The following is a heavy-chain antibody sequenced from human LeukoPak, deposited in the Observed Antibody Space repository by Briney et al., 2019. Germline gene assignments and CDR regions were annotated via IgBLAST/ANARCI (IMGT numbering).Heavy chain of an antibody. Sequence: GGSLRLSCAASGFSFSSYAMSWVRQAPGRGLEWVSSIGAWVPGTSYADSVKGRFTISRDNSKKTLDLQMNSLRVEDTAVYYCAKGEINHDGAFDFWGQGTMVTVSS. J-gene: IGHJ3*01. CDR1: GFSFSSYA. CDR3: AKGEINHDGAFDF. CDR2: IGAWVPGT. V-gene: IGHV3-23*01. D-gene: IGHD3-16*01.